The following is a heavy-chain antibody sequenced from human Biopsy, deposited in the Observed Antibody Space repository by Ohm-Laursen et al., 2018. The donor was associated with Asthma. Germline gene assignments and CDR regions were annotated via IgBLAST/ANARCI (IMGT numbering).Heavy chain of an antibody. CDR3: ARGDSSNWPHYYFDY. CDR2: IYSGGTS. Sequence: SLRLSCSASGFAVSRDYMFWVRQAPGKGLEWVSVIYSGGTSHTADSVRGRFTISRDYSKKTLYLQMHSLRAEDTAVYYCARGDSSNWPHYYFDYWGQGTLVTVSS. J-gene: IGHJ4*02. CDR1: GFAVSRDY. V-gene: IGHV3-53*01. D-gene: IGHD3-22*01.